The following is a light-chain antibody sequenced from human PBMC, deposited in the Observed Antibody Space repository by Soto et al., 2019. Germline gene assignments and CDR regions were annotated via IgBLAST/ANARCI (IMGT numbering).Light chain of an antibody. CDR1: QSVSSY. Sequence: EIVLTQSPDTLSLSPGERVTLSCRASQSVSSYLAWYQQKPGQAPRLLIYDASTRATGIPARFSGSGSRTDFTLTISSLEPEDFAVYFCQHRGDWPPITFGQGTRLEIK. V-gene: IGKV3-11*01. CDR2: DAS. J-gene: IGKJ5*01. CDR3: QHRGDWPPIT.